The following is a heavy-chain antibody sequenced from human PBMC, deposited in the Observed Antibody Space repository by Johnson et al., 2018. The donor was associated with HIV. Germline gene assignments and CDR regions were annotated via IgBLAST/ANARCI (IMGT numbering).Heavy chain of an antibody. V-gene: IGHV3-64*07. Sequence: VQLVESGGGVVQPGGSLRLSCVASGFTFSQYAMHWVRQAPGKGLEYVSAISTTGVSTYYGDSVRGRFTISRDNSKNTLYLQMGSLRAEDMAVYYCAIPYFYDSGDYRWGQGTMVTVSS. CDR1: GFTFSQYA. CDR3: AIPYFYDSGDYR. D-gene: IGHD3-22*01. J-gene: IGHJ3*01. CDR2: ISTTGVST.